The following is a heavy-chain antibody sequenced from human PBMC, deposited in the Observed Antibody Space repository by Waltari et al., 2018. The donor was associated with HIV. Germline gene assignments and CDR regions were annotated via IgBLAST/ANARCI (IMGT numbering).Heavy chain of an antibody. CDR1: GYSISSGYY. CDR2: IYHSGRT. Sequence: QVQLQESGPGLVKPSETLSLTCAVSGYSISSGYYWGWIRQPPGKGLEWIGSIYHSGRTYYNPALKSRVTISVDTSKNQFSLKLSSVTAADTAVYYCARDLAVAGFDYWGQGTLVTVSS. D-gene: IGHD6-19*01. CDR3: ARDLAVAGFDY. J-gene: IGHJ4*02. V-gene: IGHV4-38-2*02.